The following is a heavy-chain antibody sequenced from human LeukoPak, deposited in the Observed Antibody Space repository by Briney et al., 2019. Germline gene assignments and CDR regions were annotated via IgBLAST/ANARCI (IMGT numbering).Heavy chain of an antibody. J-gene: IGHJ3*02. CDR2: IYYSGST. CDR1: GGSISSGDYY. Sequence: SETLSLTCTVSGGSISSGDYYWSWIRQPPGKGLEWIGYIYYSGSTNYNPSLKSRVTISVDTSKNQFSLKLSSVTAADTAVYYCARDAYSNYPDDAFDIWGRGTMVTVSS. CDR3: ARDAYSNYPDDAFDI. V-gene: IGHV4-61*08. D-gene: IGHD4-11*01.